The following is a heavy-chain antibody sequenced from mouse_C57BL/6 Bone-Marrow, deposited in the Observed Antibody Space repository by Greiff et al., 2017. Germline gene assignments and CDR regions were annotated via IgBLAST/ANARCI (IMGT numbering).Heavy chain of an antibody. CDR1: GFTFSDYY. CDR3: ASPYGYAWFAY. V-gene: IGHV5-12*01. D-gene: IGHD2-2*01. Sequence: EVMLVESGGGLVQPGGSLKLSCAASGFTFSDYYMYWVRQTPEKRLEWVAYISNGGGSTYYPDTVKGRFTISRDNAKNTLYLQTSRLKSEDTAMYYCASPYGYAWFAYWGQGTLVTVSA. CDR2: ISNGGGST. J-gene: IGHJ3*01.